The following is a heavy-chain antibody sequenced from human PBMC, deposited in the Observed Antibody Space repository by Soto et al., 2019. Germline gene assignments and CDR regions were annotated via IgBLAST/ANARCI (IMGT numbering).Heavy chain of an antibody. CDR2: ISYDGSNK. CDR1: GFTFSSYA. J-gene: IGHJ4*02. Sequence: QVQLVESGGGVVQPGRSLRLSCAASGFTFSSYAMHWVRQAPGKGLEWVAVISYDGSNKYYADSVKGRFTISRDNSKNTLYLQMNSLRAEDTAVYYCARASPELLFDYWGQGTLVTVSS. V-gene: IGHV3-30-3*01. D-gene: IGHD1-26*01. CDR3: ARASPELLFDY.